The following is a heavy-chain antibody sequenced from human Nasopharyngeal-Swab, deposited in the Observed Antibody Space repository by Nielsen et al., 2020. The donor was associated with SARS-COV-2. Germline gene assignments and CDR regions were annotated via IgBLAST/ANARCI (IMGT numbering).Heavy chain of an antibody. CDR2: IDAGGANT. D-gene: IGHD6-19*01. Sequence: GESLKISCAASGFTFSTYAMTWVRQAPGKGLEWVSTIDAGGANTFYADSVKGRFTISRDNSKNTLYLQMNSLRADDTAVYYCARDLASSGKYEWFDPWGQGTLVTVSS. CDR1: GFTFSTYA. V-gene: IGHV3-23*01. CDR3: ARDLASSGKYEWFDP. J-gene: IGHJ5*02.